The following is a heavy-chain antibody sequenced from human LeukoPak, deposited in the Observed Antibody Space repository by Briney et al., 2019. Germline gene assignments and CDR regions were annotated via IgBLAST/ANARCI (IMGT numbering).Heavy chain of an antibody. Sequence: SETLSLTCSVSGGSISGSSYYWGWIRQPPGKGLEWIGSIYYSGSTYYNPSLKSRVTISVDTSKNQFSLKLRSVTAADTAVYYCAREEVATLALGYYYYGMDVWGQGTTVTVSS. J-gene: IGHJ6*02. CDR3: AREEVATLALGYYYYGMDV. D-gene: IGHD5-12*01. CDR1: GGSISGSSYY. V-gene: IGHV4-39*02. CDR2: IYYSGST.